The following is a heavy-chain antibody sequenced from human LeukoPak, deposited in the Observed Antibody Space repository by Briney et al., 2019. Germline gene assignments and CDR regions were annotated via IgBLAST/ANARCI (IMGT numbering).Heavy chain of an antibody. CDR3: AGDRTVTTFTIYGMDV. CDR1: GFTFSSYA. V-gene: IGHV3-30*04. CDR2: ISYDGSNK. J-gene: IGHJ6*02. D-gene: IGHD4-17*01. Sequence: GGSLRLSCAASGFTFSSYAMHWVRQAPGKGLEWVAVISYDGSNKYYADSVKGRFTISRDNSKNTLYLQMNSLRAEDTAVYYCAGDRTVTTFTIYGMDVWGQGTTVTVSS.